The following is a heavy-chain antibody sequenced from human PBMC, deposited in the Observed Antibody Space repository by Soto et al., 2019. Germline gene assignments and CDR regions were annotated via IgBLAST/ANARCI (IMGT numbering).Heavy chain of an antibody. D-gene: IGHD4-17*01. CDR2: LSSSSTYI. J-gene: IGHJ6*03. CDR1: GFTFSSYN. Sequence: EVQLVESGGGLVKPGGSLRLSCAASGFTFSSYNMNWVRQAPGKGLEWVSSLSSSSTYIYYADSVKGRFSISRDNAKNSLYLKINSLSAEATEVYNWAGGGINYGDYRSMDVWGKGTTVTVSS. CDR3: AGGGINYGDYRSMDV. V-gene: IGHV3-21*01.